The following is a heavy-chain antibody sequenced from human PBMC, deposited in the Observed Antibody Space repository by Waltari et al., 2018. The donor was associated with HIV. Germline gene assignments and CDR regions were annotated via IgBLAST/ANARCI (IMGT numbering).Heavy chain of an antibody. Sequence: QVRLVHSGAEVKKPGASVKVSCKASGSSFPRYGFTWVRQAPGQGLEWMGWIHTYTGNTDSAENFQGRVTMTRDTFTNTIYMELRTLKSDDSAIYFCVRDLSPMGKSGWYDSWGQGTVVTVSS. J-gene: IGHJ1*01. CDR1: GSSFPRYG. CDR3: VRDLSPMGKSGWYDS. CDR2: IHTYTGNT. V-gene: IGHV1-18*04. D-gene: IGHD6-19*01.